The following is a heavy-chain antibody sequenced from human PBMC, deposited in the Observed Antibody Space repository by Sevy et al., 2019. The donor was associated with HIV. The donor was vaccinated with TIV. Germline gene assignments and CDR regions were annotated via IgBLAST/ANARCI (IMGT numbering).Heavy chain of an antibody. CDR3: ARGEDSAMIDY. J-gene: IGHJ4*02. CDR2: MYYDGSG. V-gene: IGHV4-39*01. Sequence: SETLSLTCTVSGGSISSGGYYWGWIRQPPGKGLEWIGTMYYDGSGYYNPSLQSRVSMSVVTSKNQFSLNLSSVTAADTAVYFCARGEDSAMIDYWGQGTLVTVSS. D-gene: IGHD5-18*01. CDR1: GGSISSGGYY.